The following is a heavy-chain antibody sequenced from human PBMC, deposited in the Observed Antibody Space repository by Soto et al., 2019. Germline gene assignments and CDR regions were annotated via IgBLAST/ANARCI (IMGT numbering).Heavy chain of an antibody. Sequence: SVKVSCKASGYTFTSYYMHWMRQAPGQGLEWIGWIVASSGNTSYAQKFQERVTMTRDMSTSTAYMELSSLRSEDTAVYYCAADPAYYYDSSGWTTNDYWGQGTLVTVSS. V-gene: IGHV1-58*02. CDR3: AADPAYYYDSSGWTTNDY. CDR2: IVASSGNT. J-gene: IGHJ4*02. CDR1: GYTFTSYY. D-gene: IGHD3-22*01.